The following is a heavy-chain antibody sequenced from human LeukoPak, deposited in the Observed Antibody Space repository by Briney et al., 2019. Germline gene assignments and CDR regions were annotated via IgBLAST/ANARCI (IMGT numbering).Heavy chain of an antibody. CDR3: AKFRLYYNMDV. CDR1: GVSISGFY. Sequence: SETLSLTCAVSGVSISGFYWTWIRQPPGKGLEFIGQIHYSGSTDYNASLKSRITMSVDTSKNQFLLSLNSVTAADTAVYYCAKFRLYYNMDVWGQGTTVTVSS. CDR2: IHYSGST. V-gene: IGHV4-59*03. J-gene: IGHJ6*02.